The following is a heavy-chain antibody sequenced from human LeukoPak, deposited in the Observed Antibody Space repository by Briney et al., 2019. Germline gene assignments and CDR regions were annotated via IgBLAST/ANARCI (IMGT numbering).Heavy chain of an antibody. CDR1: GGSISSYY. V-gene: IGHV4-4*07. Sequence: KSSETLSLTCTVSGGSISSYYWSWIRQPAGKGLEWIGRIYTSGSTNYNPSLKSRVTMSVDTSKNQFSLKLSSVTAADTAVYYCARGDIAAAGAPLGYWGQGILVTVSS. D-gene: IGHD6-13*01. CDR2: IYTSGST. CDR3: ARGDIAAAGAPLGY. J-gene: IGHJ4*02.